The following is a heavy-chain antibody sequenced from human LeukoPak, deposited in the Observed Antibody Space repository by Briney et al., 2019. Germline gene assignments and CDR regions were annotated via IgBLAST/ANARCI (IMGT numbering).Heavy chain of an antibody. D-gene: IGHD6-19*01. CDR1: GFTFSSYW. J-gene: IGHJ4*02. V-gene: IGHV3-15*01. CDR2: IKSKTDGGTT. Sequence: GGSLRLSCAASGFTFSSYWMSWVRQAPGKGLEWVGHIKSKTDGGTTDYAAPVKGRFTTSRDDSKNTLYLQMNSLKTEDTAVYYCTTDRSSGWDWGQGTLVTVSS. CDR3: TTDRSSGWD.